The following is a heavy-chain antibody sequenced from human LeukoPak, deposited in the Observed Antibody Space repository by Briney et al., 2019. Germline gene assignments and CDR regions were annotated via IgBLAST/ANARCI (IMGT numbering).Heavy chain of an antibody. V-gene: IGHV3-13*01. CDR3: AIDGGFGELFP. D-gene: IGHD3-10*01. CDR2: IGTAGDT. J-gene: IGHJ4*02. Sequence: GGSLRLSCAASGFTFSSYDMHWVRHATGKGLEWVSAIGTAGDTYYPGSVKGRFTISRENAKNSLYLLMNSLRAGDTAVYYCAIDGGFGELFPWGQGTLVTVSS. CDR1: GFTFSSYD.